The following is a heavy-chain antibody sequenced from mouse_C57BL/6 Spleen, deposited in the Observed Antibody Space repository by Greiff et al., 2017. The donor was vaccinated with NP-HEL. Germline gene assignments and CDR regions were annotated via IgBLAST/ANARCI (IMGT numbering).Heavy chain of an antibody. V-gene: IGHV1-18*01. CDR1: GYTFTDYN. J-gene: IGHJ3*01. CDR2: INPNNGGT. Sequence: EVQLQQSGPELVKPGASVKIPCKASGYTFTDYNMDWVKQSHGKSLEWIGDINPNNGGTIYNQKFKGKATLTVDKSSSTAYMELRSLTSEDTAVYYCARGPYDYDDLAWFAYWGQGTLVTVSA. D-gene: IGHD2-4*01. CDR3: ARGPYDYDDLAWFAY.